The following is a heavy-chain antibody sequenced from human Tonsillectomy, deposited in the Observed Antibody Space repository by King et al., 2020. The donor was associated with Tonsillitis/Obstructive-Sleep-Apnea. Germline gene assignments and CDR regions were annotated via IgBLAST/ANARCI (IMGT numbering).Heavy chain of an antibody. J-gene: IGHJ4*02. CDR1: GDSINSYY. CDR3: AGSKGSGSYFDY. V-gene: IGHV4-59*01. CDR2: ISYSGNT. D-gene: IGHD3-3*01. Sequence: VQLQESGPGLVKPSETLSLTCTVSGDSINSYYWSWIRQPPGKGLEWIGYISYSGNTNYNPSLKSRVTISIDTSKNQFSLKLRSVTAADTAVYYCAGSKGSGSYFDYWGQGTLVTVSS.